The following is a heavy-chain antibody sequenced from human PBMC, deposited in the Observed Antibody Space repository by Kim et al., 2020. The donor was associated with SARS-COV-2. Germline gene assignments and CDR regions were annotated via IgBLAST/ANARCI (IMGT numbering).Heavy chain of an antibody. J-gene: IGHJ1*01. Sequence: LESRVTRSVDTSKNQFSLKLSSVTAADTAVYYCARGAKTTVTTSGYFQHWGQGTLVTVSS. D-gene: IGHD4-17*01. V-gene: IGHV4-59*09. CDR3: ARGAKTTVTTSGYFQH.